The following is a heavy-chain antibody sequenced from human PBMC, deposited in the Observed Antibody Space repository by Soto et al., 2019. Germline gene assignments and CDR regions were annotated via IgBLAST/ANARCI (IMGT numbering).Heavy chain of an antibody. CDR1: GYTFTGYY. D-gene: IGHD6-19*01. V-gene: IGHV1-2*02. CDR2: INPNGGGT. J-gene: IGHJ5*02. CDR3: ARVGEVAGPFDP. Sequence: ASVKVSWKASGYTFTGYYMHWVRQAPGQGLEWMGWINPNGGGTNYAQKFQGRVTMTRXTXXSXXXMXLXXLRXDXTAVYYCARVGEVAGPFDPWGQGTLVTVSS.